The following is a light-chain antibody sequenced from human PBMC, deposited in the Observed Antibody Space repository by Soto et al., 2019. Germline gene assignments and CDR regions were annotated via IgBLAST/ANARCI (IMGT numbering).Light chain of an antibody. CDR2: DAS. CDR1: QSITNNF. V-gene: IGKV3D-20*01. J-gene: IGKJ4*01. Sequence: EIVLTQSPATLSLSPGERATLSCGASQSITNNFLAWYQQRPGLAPRLLIYDASNRAAGIPDRFSGSGSWTDFTLNISRLEPEDFAVYYCQQFDKLITFGGGTKVEI. CDR3: QQFDKLIT.